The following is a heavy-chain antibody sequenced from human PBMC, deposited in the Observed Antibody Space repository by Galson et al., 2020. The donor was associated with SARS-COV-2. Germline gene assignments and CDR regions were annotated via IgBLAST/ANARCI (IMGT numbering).Heavy chain of an antibody. CDR3: ARDYSNYVSYYYMDV. CDR1: GFTFSSYS. D-gene: IGHD4-4*01. CDR2: ISSSSSTI. Sequence: GESLKISCAASGFTFSSYSMNWVRQAPGKGLEWVSYISSSSSTIYYADSVKGRFTISRDNAKNSLYLQMNSLRAEDTAVYYCARDYSNYVSYYYMDVWCKGTTVTVSS. V-gene: IGHV3-48*04. J-gene: IGHJ6*03.